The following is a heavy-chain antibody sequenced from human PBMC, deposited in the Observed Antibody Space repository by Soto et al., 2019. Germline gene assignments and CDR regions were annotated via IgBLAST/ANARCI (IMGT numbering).Heavy chain of an antibody. D-gene: IGHD4-17*01. CDR2: ISAGGGST. Sequence: EVQLLESGGGLVQPGGSLRVSCAASGFTFSIHAMNWVRQAPGKGLEWVSGISAGGGSTYYADSVKGRFTISRDNSKNTLYLQLNSLRAEDTAVYYCANDAVTTKAGFDYWGQGTLVTVSP. CDR3: ANDAVTTKAGFDY. J-gene: IGHJ4*02. CDR1: GFTFSIHA. V-gene: IGHV3-23*01.